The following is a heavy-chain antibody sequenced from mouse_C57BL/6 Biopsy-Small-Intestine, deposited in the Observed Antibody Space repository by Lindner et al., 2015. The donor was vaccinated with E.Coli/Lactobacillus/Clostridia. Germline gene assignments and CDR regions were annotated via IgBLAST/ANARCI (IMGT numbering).Heavy chain of an antibody. CDR1: GFTFSDYG. Sequence: VQLQESGGGLVKPGGSLKLSCAASGFTFSDYGVHWVRQAPEKGLEWVAYISSGSSTIYYADTVKGRFTISRDNAKNTLFLQMTSLRSEDTAMYYCARRGVVSSGDYAMDYWGQGTSVTVSS. CDR2: ISSGSSTI. D-gene: IGHD1-1*01. V-gene: IGHV5-17*01. CDR3: ARRGVVSSGDYAMDY. J-gene: IGHJ4*01.